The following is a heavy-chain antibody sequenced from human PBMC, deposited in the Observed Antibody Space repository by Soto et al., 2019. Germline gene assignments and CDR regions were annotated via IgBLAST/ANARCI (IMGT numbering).Heavy chain of an antibody. CDR3: AKSRSYINGPDY. D-gene: IGHD2-8*01. V-gene: IGHV3-20*04. CDR2: ISWNDGRI. J-gene: IGHJ4*02. CDR1: GFSFSKYS. Sequence: AGGSLRLSCAASGFSFSKYSMNWVRQAPGKGLEWVYGISWNDGRIDYADSVKGRFTISRDNARKSLYLQMNSLRIEDTALYYCAKSRSYINGPDYWGQGTLVTVSS.